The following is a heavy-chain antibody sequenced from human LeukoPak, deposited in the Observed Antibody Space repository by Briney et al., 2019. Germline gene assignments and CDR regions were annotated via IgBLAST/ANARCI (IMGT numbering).Heavy chain of an antibody. CDR1: GYTFTGYY. V-gene: IGHV1-2*02. Sequence: ASVTVSCKASGYTFTGYYMHWVRQAPGQGFEWMGWINPNSGDTNYAQKFQGRVTMTRDTSISTAHMELSRLRSDDTAVYYCARANPLYCSSTTCLFDDWGQGTLVTVSS. D-gene: IGHD2-2*01. CDR3: ARANPLYCSSTTCLFDD. CDR2: INPNSGDT. J-gene: IGHJ4*02.